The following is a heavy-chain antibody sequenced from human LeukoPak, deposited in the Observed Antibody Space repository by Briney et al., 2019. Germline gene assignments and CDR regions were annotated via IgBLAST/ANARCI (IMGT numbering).Heavy chain of an antibody. V-gene: IGHV4-4*07. CDR2: IYTSGST. J-gene: IGHJ4*02. CDR1: GGSISSYC. Sequence: SETLSLTCTGSGGSISSYCWSWIRQPAGKGLEWIGRIYTSGSTNYKPSLKRRVTMSVDTFKNQFSLKLSSVTAAGTAVYYCAREGYSSSWPFDYWGQGTLVTVSS. D-gene: IGHD6-13*01. CDR3: AREGYSSSWPFDY.